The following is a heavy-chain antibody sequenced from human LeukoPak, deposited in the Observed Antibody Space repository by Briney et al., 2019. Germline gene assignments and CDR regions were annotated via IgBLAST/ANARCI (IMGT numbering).Heavy chain of an antibody. CDR3: ATGRYGYTGPGE. Sequence: ASVKVSCKVSGYTLTELSMHWVRQAPGKGLEWMGGFDPEDGETIYAQKFQGRVTMTEDTSTDTAYMELSSLRSEDTAVYYCATGRYGYTGPGEWGQGTLVTVSS. D-gene: IGHD5-24*01. J-gene: IGHJ4*02. CDR2: FDPEDGET. CDR1: GYTLTELS. V-gene: IGHV1-24*01.